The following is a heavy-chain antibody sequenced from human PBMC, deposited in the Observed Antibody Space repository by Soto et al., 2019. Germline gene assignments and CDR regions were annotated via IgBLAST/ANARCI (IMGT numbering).Heavy chain of an antibody. CDR1: GFTFNNYA. Sequence: EVQLLESGGRLVQPGGSVRLSCAASGFTFNNYAMGWVRQAPGKGLEWVWAITDSGDDTYYIDSVKGRFTISRDNSKSTLYLQMNSLRAEDTAIYYCAKLGSSSWSPHYYFDYWGQGTLVTVSS. J-gene: IGHJ4*02. D-gene: IGHD2-2*01. V-gene: IGHV3-23*01. CDR3: AKLGSSSWSPHYYFDY. CDR2: ITDSGDDT.